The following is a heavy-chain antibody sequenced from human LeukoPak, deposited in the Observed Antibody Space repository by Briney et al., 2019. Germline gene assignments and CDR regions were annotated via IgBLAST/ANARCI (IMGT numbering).Heavy chain of an antibody. CDR2: IYTSGST. CDR3: ASSDSSGYPTAGFDY. J-gene: IGHJ4*02. Sequence: SQTLSLTCTVSGGSMSSGSYYWRWIRQPAGKGLEWIGRIYTSGSTNYNPSLKSRVTISVDTSKNQFSLKLSSVTAADTAVYYCASSDSSGYPTAGFDYWGQGTLVTVSS. D-gene: IGHD3-22*01. V-gene: IGHV4-61*02. CDR1: GGSMSSGSYY.